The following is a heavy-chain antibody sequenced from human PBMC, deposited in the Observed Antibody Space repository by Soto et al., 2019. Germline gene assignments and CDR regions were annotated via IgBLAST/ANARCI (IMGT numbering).Heavy chain of an antibody. Sequence: ASETLSLTCAVYGGSFSGYYWSWIRQPPGKGLEWIGEINHSGSTNYNPSLKSRVTISVDTSKNQFSLKLSSVTAADTAVYYCARLGYCNSTSCYSYYYYMDVWGKGTTVTVSS. CDR2: INHSGST. D-gene: IGHD2-2*01. V-gene: IGHV4-34*01. CDR3: ARLGYCNSTSCYSYYYYMDV. CDR1: GGSFSGYY. J-gene: IGHJ6*03.